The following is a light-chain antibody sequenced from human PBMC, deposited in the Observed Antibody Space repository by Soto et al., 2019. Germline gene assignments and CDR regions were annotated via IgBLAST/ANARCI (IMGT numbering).Light chain of an antibody. CDR2: DAS. J-gene: IGKJ4*01. V-gene: IGKV1-5*01. Sequence: DIQMTQSPSTLSASVGDRVTITCRASQSISSWLAWYQQKPGKAPKLLIYDASTLKSGVPSRFSGSGSGTEFTLTISSLQPDDFATYYCQQYDNYPLTFGGGTKVEIK. CDR1: QSISSW. CDR3: QQYDNYPLT.